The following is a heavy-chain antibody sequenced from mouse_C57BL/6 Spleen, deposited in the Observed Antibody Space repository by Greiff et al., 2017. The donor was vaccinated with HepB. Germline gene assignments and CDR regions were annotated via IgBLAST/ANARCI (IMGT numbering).Heavy chain of an antibody. CDR3: ARERGDYDGNYAMDY. CDR2: ISSGGSYT. J-gene: IGHJ4*01. V-gene: IGHV5-6*01. CDR1: GFTFSSYG. D-gene: IGHD2-4*01. Sequence: EVNVVESGGDLVKPGGSLKLSCAASGFTFSSYGMSWVRQTPDKRLEWVATISSGGSYTYYPDSVKGRFTISRDNAKNTLYLQMSSLKSEDTAMYYCARERGDYDGNYAMDYWGQGTSVTVSS.